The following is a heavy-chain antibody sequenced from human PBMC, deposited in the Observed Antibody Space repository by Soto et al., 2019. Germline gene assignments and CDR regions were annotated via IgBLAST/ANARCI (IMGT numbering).Heavy chain of an antibody. D-gene: IGHD3-3*01. CDR2: IYTSGST. CDR1: GGSISSYY. Sequence: SETLSLTCTVSGGSISSYYWSWIRQPAGKGLEWIGRIYTSGSTNYNPSLKGRVTMSVDTSKNQFSLKLSSVTAADTAVYYCARDRTITIFGVDKNYYGMDVWGQGTTVTVSS. J-gene: IGHJ6*02. CDR3: ARDRTITIFGVDKNYYGMDV. V-gene: IGHV4-4*07.